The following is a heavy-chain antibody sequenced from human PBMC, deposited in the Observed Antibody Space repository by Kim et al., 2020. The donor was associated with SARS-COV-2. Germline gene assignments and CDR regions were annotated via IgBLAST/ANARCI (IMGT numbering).Heavy chain of an antibody. Sequence: SETLSLTCTVSGGSISSGSYYWSWIRQPAGKGLEWIGRIYTSGSTNYNPSLKSRVTISVDTSTNQFSLKLSSVTAADTSVYYCASSDSSSWYSTAEYFQHCGQGTLVPVSS. V-gene: IGHV4-61*02. J-gene: IGHJ1*01. CDR2: IYTSGST. CDR3: ASSDSSSWYSTAEYFQH. D-gene: IGHD6-13*01. CDR1: GGSISSGSYY.